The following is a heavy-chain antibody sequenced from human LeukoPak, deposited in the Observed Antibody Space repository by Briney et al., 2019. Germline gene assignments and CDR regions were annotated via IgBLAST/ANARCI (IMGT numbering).Heavy chain of an antibody. Sequence: PSQTLSLTCTVSGGSISSGDYYWSWIRQPPRQGLEWIGYIYYSGSTYYNPSLKSRVTISVDTSKNQFSLKLSSVTAADTAVYYCARDSTVTTGGFDPWGQGTLVTVSS. CDR2: IYYSGST. CDR1: GGSISSGDYY. CDR3: ARDSTVTTGGFDP. D-gene: IGHD4-17*01. J-gene: IGHJ5*02. V-gene: IGHV4-30-4*08.